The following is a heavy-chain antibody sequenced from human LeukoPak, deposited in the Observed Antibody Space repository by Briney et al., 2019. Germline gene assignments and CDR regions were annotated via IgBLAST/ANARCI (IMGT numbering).Heavy chain of an antibody. D-gene: IGHD6-13*01. CDR2: ISGSGGST. J-gene: IGHJ6*02. CDR3: AKSSAAAAGTGEYYYYGMDV. V-gene: IGHV3-23*01. Sequence: GGSLRLSCAASGFTFSSYAMSWVRQAPGKGLEWVSAISGSGGSTYYADSVKGRFTISRDNSKNTLYLQMNSLRAEDTAVYYCAKSSAAAAGTGEYYYYGMDVWGQGTTVTVSS. CDR1: GFTFSSYA.